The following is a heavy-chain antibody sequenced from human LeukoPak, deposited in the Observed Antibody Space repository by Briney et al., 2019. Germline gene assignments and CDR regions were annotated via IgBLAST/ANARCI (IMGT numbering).Heavy chain of an antibody. J-gene: IGHJ6*03. CDR1: GYTLTELS. CDR2: FDPEDGET. V-gene: IGHV1-24*01. Sequence: RGESLKISCQVSGYTLTELSMHWVRQAPGKGVEWMGGFDPEDGETIYAQTFQGRVTMTEDTYKNTAYMELSSLRSEDTAVYYCASNPYGDYLVNRAYYMDVWGKGTTVTVSS. D-gene: IGHD4-17*01. CDR3: ASNPYGDYLVNRAYYMDV.